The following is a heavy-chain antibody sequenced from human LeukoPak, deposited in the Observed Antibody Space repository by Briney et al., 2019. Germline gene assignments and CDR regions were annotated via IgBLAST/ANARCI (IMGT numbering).Heavy chain of an antibody. CDR2: IVVGSGNT. CDR1: GFTFTSSA. Sequence: ASVKVSCKASGFTFTSSAVQWVRQARGQRLEWIGWIVVGSGNTNYAQKFQERVTITRDMSTSTAYMELSSLRSEDTAVYYCAAELDAAAARFDPWGQGTLSPSPQ. D-gene: IGHD6-13*01. J-gene: IGHJ5*02. CDR3: AAELDAAAARFDP. V-gene: IGHV1-58*01.